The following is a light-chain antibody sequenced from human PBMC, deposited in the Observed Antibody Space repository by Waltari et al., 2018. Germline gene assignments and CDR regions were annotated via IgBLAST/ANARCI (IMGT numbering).Light chain of an antibody. J-gene: IGKJ1*01. CDR2: AAS. V-gene: IGKV1-39*01. CDR1: QSTSNR. Sequence: IQMTQSPSSLSASVGDRVTITCRTSQSTSNRLNWYQQKPGKVPKVLIYAASSLQSGVPSRFSGSGSGTEFTLTISSLQPEDSATYYCQQRSSWAFGQGTKVEIK. CDR3: QQRSSWA.